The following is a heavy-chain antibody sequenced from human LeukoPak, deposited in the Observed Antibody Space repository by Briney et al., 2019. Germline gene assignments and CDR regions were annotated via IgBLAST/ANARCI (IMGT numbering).Heavy chain of an antibody. V-gene: IGHV6-1*01. Sequence: SQTLPLTCAISGDSVSGNSAAWNWSRQSPSRGLEWLGRTYYRSKWYNDYAVSVKSRITINPDTSKNQFSLQLNSVTPEDTAVYYCARDGAVLGAIDYWGQGNLVTVSS. CDR3: ARDGAVLGAIDY. D-gene: IGHD1-26*01. CDR1: GDSVSGNSAA. J-gene: IGHJ4*02. CDR2: TYYRSKWYN.